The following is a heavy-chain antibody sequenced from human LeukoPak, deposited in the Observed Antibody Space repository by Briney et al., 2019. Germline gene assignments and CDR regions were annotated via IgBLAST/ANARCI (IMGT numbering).Heavy chain of an antibody. Sequence: GGSLRLSCAASVFSFCTYAMNCVRQAPGEGLEWVSRSGSSGGRDYADSVKGRFTISRDNAKNTIYLQMNSLRDEDTAVYYCATDSYNNVDYWGQGTLVTVSS. J-gene: IGHJ4*02. CDR3: ATDSYNNVDY. CDR2: RSGSSGGR. D-gene: IGHD5-24*01. CDR1: VFSFCTYA. V-gene: IGHV3-23*01.